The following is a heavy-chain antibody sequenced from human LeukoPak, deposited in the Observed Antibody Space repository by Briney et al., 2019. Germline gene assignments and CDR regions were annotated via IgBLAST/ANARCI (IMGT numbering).Heavy chain of an antibody. CDR2: IYTSGST. J-gene: IGHJ4*02. V-gene: IGHV4-61*02. Sequence: SETLSLTCTVSGGSISSGSYYWSWIRQPAGKALEWIGRIYTSGSTNYNPSLKSRVTISVDTSKNQFSLKLSSVTAADTAVYYCARGVAIFGVVPYADYWGQGTLVTVSS. CDR1: GGSISSGSYY. CDR3: ARGVAIFGVVPYADY. D-gene: IGHD3-3*01.